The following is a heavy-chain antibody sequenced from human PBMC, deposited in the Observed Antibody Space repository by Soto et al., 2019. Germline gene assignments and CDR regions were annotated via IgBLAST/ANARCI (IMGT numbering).Heavy chain of an antibody. CDR3: ARGPRVGAPWFAP. CDR2: IYYSGST. V-gene: IGHV4-39*01. CDR1: GGSISSSSYY. J-gene: IGHJ5*02. D-gene: IGHD2-15*01. Sequence: QLQLQESGPGLVKPSETLSLTCTVSGGSISSSSYYWGWIRQPPGKGLEWIGSIYYSGSTYYNPSLKSRVTISVDTSKNQFSLKLSSVTAADTAVYYCARGPRVGAPWFAPWGQGTLVTVSS.